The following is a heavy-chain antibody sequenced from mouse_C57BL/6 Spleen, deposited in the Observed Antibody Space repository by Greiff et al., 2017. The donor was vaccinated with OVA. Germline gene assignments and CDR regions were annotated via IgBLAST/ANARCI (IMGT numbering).Heavy chain of an antibody. J-gene: IGHJ1*03. CDR2: IRNKANNPAS. CDR3: TSTDWYMDG. CDR1: GFTFSDAW. V-gene: IGHV6-6*01. Sequence: EVKLVESGGGLVKPGGSMKLSCAASGFTFSDAWMDWVRQSPEKGLEWVAEIRNKANNPASYYAESVKGRFTISRDDSKSSVYLQMNSLRAEDTGIYYCTSTDWYMDGWGTGTTVTVSS.